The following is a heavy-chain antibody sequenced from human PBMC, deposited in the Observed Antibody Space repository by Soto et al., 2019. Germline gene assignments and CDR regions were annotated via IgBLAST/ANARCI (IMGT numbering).Heavy chain of an antibody. Sequence: GASVKVSCKASGYTFTDYFMNWMRQAPGQRLEWMGWINAGNGNTKYSQKLQGRVTITRDTSASTAYMQLSSLRSEDTAVYYCARDTYYYDSNAYLDPDYWGQGTLVTVSS. CDR1: GYTFTDYF. CDR3: ARDTYYYDSNAYLDPDY. D-gene: IGHD3-22*01. J-gene: IGHJ4*02. CDR2: INAGNGNT. V-gene: IGHV1-3*01.